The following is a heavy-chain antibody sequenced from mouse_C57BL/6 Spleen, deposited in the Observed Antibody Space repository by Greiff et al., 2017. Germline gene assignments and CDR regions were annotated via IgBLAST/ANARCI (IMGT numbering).Heavy chain of an antibody. J-gene: IGHJ4*01. V-gene: IGHV5-4*01. Sequence: EVKLVESGGGLVKPGGSLKLSCAASGFTFSSYAMSWVRQTPEKRLEWVATISDGGSYTYYPDNVKGRFTISRDNAKNNLYLQMSHLKSEDTAMYYCARDDGVGGAMDYWGQGTSVTVSS. D-gene: IGHD1-1*01. CDR3: ARDDGVGGAMDY. CDR2: ISDGGSYT. CDR1: GFTFSSYA.